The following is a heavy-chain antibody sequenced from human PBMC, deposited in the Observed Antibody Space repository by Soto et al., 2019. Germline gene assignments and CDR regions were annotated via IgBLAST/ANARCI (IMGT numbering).Heavy chain of an antibody. CDR1: RFSLSTSVVV. CDR2: IYWNDDK. J-gene: IGHJ5*02. V-gene: IGHV2-5*01. D-gene: IGHD3-3*01. CDR3: AHRPDSITIFGVVFNWFEP. Sequence: SGPTLVKPTHTLPLTCTLSRFSLSTSVVVVRWIRQPPGKALEWLALIYWNDDKRYSPSLKSRLTITKDTSKNQVVLTMTNMDPVDTATYYCAHRPDSITIFGVVFNWFEPWGKGTLVTVS.